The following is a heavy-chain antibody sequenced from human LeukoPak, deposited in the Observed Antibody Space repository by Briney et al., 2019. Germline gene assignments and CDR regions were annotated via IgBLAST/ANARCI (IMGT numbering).Heavy chain of an antibody. J-gene: IGHJ4*02. D-gene: IGHD4-17*01. CDR3: AKYGHSPYFDD. CDR2: VTRNGDTT. V-gene: IGHV3-23*01. CDR1: GFTFRSYA. Sequence: PGGTLRLSCVASGFTFRSYAMSWVRQAPGQGLEWVSAVTRNGDTTYYADSVKGRFTISRDNSKNTLYLQMNSLRAEDTAVYYCAKYGHSPYFDDWGQGTLVTVSS.